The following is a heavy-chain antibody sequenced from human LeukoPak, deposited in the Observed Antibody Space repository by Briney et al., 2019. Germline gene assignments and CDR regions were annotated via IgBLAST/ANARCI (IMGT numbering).Heavy chain of an antibody. Sequence: SETLSLTCTVSGGSISSSSYYWGWIRQPPGKGLEWIGSIYYSGSTYYNPSLKSRVTISVDTSKNQFSLKLSSVTAADTAVYYCARGTSRTYYYDSSGYSGRIDYWGQGTLVTVSS. V-gene: IGHV4-39*07. D-gene: IGHD3-22*01. J-gene: IGHJ4*02. CDR2: IYYSGST. CDR3: ARGTSRTYYYDSSGYSGRIDY. CDR1: GGSISSSSYY.